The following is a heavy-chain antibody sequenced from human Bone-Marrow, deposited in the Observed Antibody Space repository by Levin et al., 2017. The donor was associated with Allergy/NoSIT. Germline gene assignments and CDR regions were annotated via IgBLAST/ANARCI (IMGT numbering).Heavy chain of an antibody. CDR3: SRPIAVAGMHFDP. V-gene: IGHV3-49*03. CDR1: GFTYGDYA. J-gene: IGHJ5*02. CDR2: IRSEAHGGTS. Sequence: GESLKISCSASGFTYGDYATSWFRQAPGKGLEWVGFIRSEAHGGTSEYAASVKGRFIISRDESKSIAYLQMNSLKAADTAVYYCSRPIAVAGMHFDPWGQGTLVTVSS. D-gene: IGHD6-19*01.